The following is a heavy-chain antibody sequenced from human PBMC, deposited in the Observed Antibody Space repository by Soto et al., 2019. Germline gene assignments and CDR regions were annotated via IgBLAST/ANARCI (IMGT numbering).Heavy chain of an antibody. D-gene: IGHD1-1*01. CDR3: ARDLWVEPELYYYGMDV. V-gene: IGHV1-46*01. J-gene: IGHJ6*02. Sequence: ASVKVSCKASGYTFTSYYMHWVRQAPGQGLEWMGIINPSGGSTSYAQKFQGRVTMTRDTSTSTVYMELSSLRSEDTAVYYCARDLWVEPELYYYGMDVWGQGTTVTVSS. CDR1: GYTFTSYY. CDR2: INPSGGST.